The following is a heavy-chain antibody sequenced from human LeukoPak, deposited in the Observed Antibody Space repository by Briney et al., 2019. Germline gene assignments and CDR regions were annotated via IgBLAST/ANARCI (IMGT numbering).Heavy chain of an antibody. Sequence: GGSLRLSCAASGFTVSSNYMSWVRQAPGKGLEWVSVIYSGGSTYYADSVKGRFTISRDNSKNTLYLQMNSLRAEDTAVYYCAKDYPASVYSSGWYGSAFDYWGQGTLVTVSS. V-gene: IGHV3-66*01. J-gene: IGHJ4*02. CDR3: AKDYPASVYSSGWYGSAFDY. CDR2: IYSGGST. CDR1: GFTVSSNY. D-gene: IGHD6-19*01.